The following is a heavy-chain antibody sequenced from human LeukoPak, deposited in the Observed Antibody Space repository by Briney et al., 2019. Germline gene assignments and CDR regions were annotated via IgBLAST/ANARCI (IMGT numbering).Heavy chain of an antibody. CDR3: ARAPAALDDAFDI. J-gene: IGHJ3*02. CDR1: GYSFTSYW. Sequence: GESLKISCNSSGYSFTSYWIGWVRQMPGKGLEWMGIIYPGDSDTRYSPSFQGQVTISADKSISTAYLQWSSLKASDTAMYYCARAPAALDDAFDIWGQGTMVTVSS. V-gene: IGHV5-51*01. D-gene: IGHD1-1*01. CDR2: IYPGDSDT.